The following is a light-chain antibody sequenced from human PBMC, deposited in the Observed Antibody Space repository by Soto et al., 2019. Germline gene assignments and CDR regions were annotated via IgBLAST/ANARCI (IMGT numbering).Light chain of an antibody. J-gene: IGLJ3*02. V-gene: IGLV2-23*01. CDR2: EGS. Sequence: QSALTQPASVSGSPGQSITISCTGTNSDVGTYELVSWYQQHPGRAPKLMIYEGSKRPSGVSNRFSGSKSGDTASLTISGLQAEDEANYYCCSYADSSALWVFGGGTKLTVL. CDR3: CSYADSSALWV. CDR1: NSDVGTYEL.